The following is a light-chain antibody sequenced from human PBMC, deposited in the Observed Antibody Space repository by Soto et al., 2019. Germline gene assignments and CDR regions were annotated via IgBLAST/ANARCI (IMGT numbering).Light chain of an antibody. Sequence: EIVLTQSPATLSLSPGERATLSCMASQSVSGYLAWDQQKPGQAPRLLIYDASNRATGIPARFSGSGSGTDFTLTNSSLEPEDFAVYYCQQRSNWPPHTFGGGTKVEIK. CDR3: QQRSNWPPHT. J-gene: IGKJ4*01. CDR1: QSVSGY. CDR2: DAS. V-gene: IGKV3-11*01.